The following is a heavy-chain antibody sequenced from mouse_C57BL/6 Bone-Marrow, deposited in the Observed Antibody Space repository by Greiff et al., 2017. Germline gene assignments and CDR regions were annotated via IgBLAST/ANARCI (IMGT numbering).Heavy chain of an antibody. V-gene: IGHV1-39*01. D-gene: IGHD2-4*01. CDR2: INPNYGTT. Sequence: VQLKQSGPELVKPGASVKISRKASGYSFTDYNMNWVKQSNGKSLEWIGVINPNYGTTIYNQKFKGKATLTVDQSSSTAYMRLNSLTSEDSAVYYCATMITRAWFAYWGQGTLVTVSA. CDR3: ATMITRAWFAY. CDR1: GYSFTDYN. J-gene: IGHJ3*01.